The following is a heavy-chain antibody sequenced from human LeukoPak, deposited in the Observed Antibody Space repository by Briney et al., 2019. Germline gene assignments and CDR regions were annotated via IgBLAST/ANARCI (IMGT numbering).Heavy chain of an antibody. J-gene: IGHJ4*02. CDR1: GVSISSSSYY. Sequence: SETLSLTCTVSGVSISSSSYYWGWLRQPPGKGLEWIVSIYYSGSTYYNPSLKSRVAISVDTSKNQFSLKLSSVTAADTAVYYCAREPVITGTTSTISVHHHGFDYWGQGTLVTVSS. D-gene: IGHD1-20*01. CDR2: IYYSGST. CDR3: AREPVITGTTSTISVHHHGFDY. V-gene: IGHV4-39*07.